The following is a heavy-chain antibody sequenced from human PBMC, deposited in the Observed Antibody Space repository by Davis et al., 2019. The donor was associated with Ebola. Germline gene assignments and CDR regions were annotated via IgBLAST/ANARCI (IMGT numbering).Heavy chain of an antibody. J-gene: IGHJ3*02. V-gene: IGHV3-15*07. CDR1: GFTFSNAW. D-gene: IGHD1-26*01. CDR2: IKSKTDGGTT. Sequence: GESLKISCAASGFTFSNAWMNWVRQAPGKGLEWVGRIKSKTDGGTTDYAAPVKGRFTISRDDSKNTLYLQMNSLKTEDTAVYYCTTDGSGSYWGDAFDIWGQGTMVTVSS. CDR3: TTDGSGSYWGDAFDI.